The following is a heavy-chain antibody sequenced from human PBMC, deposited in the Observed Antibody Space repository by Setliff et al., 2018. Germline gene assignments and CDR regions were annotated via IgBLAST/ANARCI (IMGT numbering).Heavy chain of an antibody. J-gene: IGHJ3*02. Sequence: RASVKVSCKASGYTFTSYGISWVRQAPGQGLEWMGWISAYNGNTNYAQKLQGRVTMTTDTSTSTAYMELRSLRSDDTAVYYCARDPPTYYYDSSGYGDAFDIWGQGTMVTVSS. CDR2: ISAYNGNT. V-gene: IGHV1-18*01. D-gene: IGHD3-22*01. CDR3: ARDPPTYYYDSSGYGDAFDI. CDR1: GYTFTSYG.